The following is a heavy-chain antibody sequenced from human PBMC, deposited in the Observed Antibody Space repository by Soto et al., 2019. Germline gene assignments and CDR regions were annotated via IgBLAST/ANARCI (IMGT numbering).Heavy chain of an antibody. V-gene: IGHV4-59*01. J-gene: IGHJ5*02. Sequence: QVQLQESGPRLVKPSETLSLTCTVSGDSISSYYWSWIRQPPGKGLEWIGYIYYSGSTNYNPSLKSRVTISVDTPKNQFSLKRTSVTAADTAVYYCARGVATIGPWGQGTLVTVSS. CDR3: ARGVATIGP. CDR1: GDSISSYY. CDR2: IYYSGST. D-gene: IGHD5-12*01.